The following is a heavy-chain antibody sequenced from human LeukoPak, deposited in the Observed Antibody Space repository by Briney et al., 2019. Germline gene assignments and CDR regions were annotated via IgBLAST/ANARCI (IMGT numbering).Heavy chain of an antibody. V-gene: IGHV3-73*01. CDR1: GFIVSSSY. D-gene: IGHD2-8*02. Sequence: GGSLRLSCAASGFIVSSSYMHWVRQASGKGLEWVGLIRTKTRNYAATYAESVKGRFTISRDDSKNTAYLQMNSLKMEDTAVYYCTRQNCTGGSCSYVDCWGQGTLVTVSS. CDR2: IRTKTRNYAA. J-gene: IGHJ4*02. CDR3: TRQNCTGGSCSYVDC.